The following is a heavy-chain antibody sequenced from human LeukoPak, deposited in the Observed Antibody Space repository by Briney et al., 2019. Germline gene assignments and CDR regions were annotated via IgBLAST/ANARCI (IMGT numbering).Heavy chain of an antibody. J-gene: IGHJ6*02. Sequence: KSSETLSLTCTVSGGSISSYYWSWIRQPAGKGLEWIGRIYTSGSTNYNPSLKSRVTMSVDTSKNQFSLKLSSVTAADTAVYYCARGVTSALSYYYGMDVWGQGTTVTVSS. CDR2: IYTSGST. D-gene: IGHD2/OR15-2a*01. V-gene: IGHV4-4*07. CDR3: ARGVTSALSYYYGMDV. CDR1: GGSISSYY.